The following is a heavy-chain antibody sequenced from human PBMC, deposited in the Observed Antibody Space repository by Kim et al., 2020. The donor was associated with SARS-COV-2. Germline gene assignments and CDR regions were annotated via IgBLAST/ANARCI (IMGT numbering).Heavy chain of an antibody. CDR3: ARSRGYSGRPIDY. Sequence: YKPPLKSRGTIAVETSKNQFYLQLSAVTAADTAVYYCARSRGYSGRPIDYWGQGTLVTVSS. J-gene: IGHJ4*02. D-gene: IGHD5-12*01. V-gene: IGHV4-59*01.